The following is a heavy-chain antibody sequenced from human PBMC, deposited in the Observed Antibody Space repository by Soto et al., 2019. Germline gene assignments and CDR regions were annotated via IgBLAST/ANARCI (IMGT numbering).Heavy chain of an antibody. D-gene: IGHD6-19*01. CDR3: ARAISRGKAVAGPIDY. CDR1: GYTFTSYD. J-gene: IGHJ4*02. V-gene: IGHV1-8*01. CDR2: MNPNSGNT. Sequence: GASVKVSCKASGYTFTSYDINWVRQATGQGLEWMGWMNPNSGNTGYAQKFQGRVTMTRNTSISTAYMELSSLRSEDTAVYYCARAISRGKAVAGPIDYWGQGTLVTVSS.